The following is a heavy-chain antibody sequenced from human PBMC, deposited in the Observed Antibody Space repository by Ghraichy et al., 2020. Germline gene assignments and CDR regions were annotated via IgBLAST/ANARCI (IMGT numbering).Heavy chain of an antibody. CDR1: GFTFSNYW. CDR2: IKQDGTEK. CDR3: AREIWSGSYYYYMDV. V-gene: IGHV3-7*01. J-gene: IGHJ6*03. Sequence: GGSLRLSCAASGFTFSNYWMSWVRQAPGKGLEWVANIKQDGTEKYYVDSVKGRFTISRDNAKNSLYLQMNSLRAEDTAVYYCAREIWSGSYYYYMDVWGKGTTVTVSS. D-gene: IGHD3-3*01.